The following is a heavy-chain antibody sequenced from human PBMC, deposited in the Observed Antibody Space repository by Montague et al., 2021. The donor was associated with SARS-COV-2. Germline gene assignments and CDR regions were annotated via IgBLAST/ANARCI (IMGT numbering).Heavy chain of an antibody. D-gene: IGHD3-10*01. J-gene: IGHJ6*02. CDR2: SNHGGRT. V-gene: IGHV4-34*01. CDR1: GGSFSGNY. CDR3: ARGIRAVIIFYDYYLMDV. Sequence: SETLSLTCAVYGGSFSGNYWTWICKPRGKGQERNGDSNHGGRTNYNSSRNSKIPISADTSKNQFSLRVNSVTAADTAVYFCARGIRAVIIFYDYYLMDVWGQGTLVAVSS.